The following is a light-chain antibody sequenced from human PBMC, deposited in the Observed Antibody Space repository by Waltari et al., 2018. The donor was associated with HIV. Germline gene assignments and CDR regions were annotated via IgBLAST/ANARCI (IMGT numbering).Light chain of an antibody. Sequence: EIVLTQSPGTLSLSPGERATLSCRASQSVSNSYVAWYQQKRGQAPRLLIYGASSRATGIPDRFSGSGSGTDFTLTISRLEPEDFAVYYCQQYGNSPLTFGGGTKVEIK. V-gene: IGKV3-20*01. J-gene: IGKJ4*01. CDR1: QSVSNSY. CDR2: GAS. CDR3: QQYGNSPLT.